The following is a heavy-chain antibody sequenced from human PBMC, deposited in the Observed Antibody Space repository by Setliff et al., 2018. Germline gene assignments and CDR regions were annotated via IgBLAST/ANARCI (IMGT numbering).Heavy chain of an antibody. J-gene: IGHJ6*03. D-gene: IGHD6-13*01. CDR3: AGGQPLVRKYYYYMDV. Sequence: SVKVSCKASGGTFRNYAVSWVRQAPGQGLEWMGGIIAILGTANYAQKFRGRVTITADESTSTAYMELSSLGSEDTAVYYCAGGQPLVRKYYYYMDVWGKGTTVTVSS. V-gene: IGHV1-69*13. CDR1: GGTFRNYA. CDR2: IIAILGTA.